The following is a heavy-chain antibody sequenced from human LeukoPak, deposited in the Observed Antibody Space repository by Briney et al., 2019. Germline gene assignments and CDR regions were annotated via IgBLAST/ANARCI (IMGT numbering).Heavy chain of an antibody. CDR1: GFHFSNYW. Sequence: GGSLRLSCVASGFHFSNYWMTWVRQAPGKGLEWVADLKQDGTEKYYVDSVKGRFTISRDNAKNSLYLQMNSLRAEDTAVYYCRYGSGIYSFDYWGQGTLVTVSS. V-gene: IGHV3-7*02. J-gene: IGHJ4*02. D-gene: IGHD3-10*01. CDR3: RYGSGIYSFDY. CDR2: LKQDGTEK.